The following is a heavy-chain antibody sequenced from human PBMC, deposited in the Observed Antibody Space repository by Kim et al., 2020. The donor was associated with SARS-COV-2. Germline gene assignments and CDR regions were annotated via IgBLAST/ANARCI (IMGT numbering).Heavy chain of an antibody. Sequence: GESLKISCKGSGYSFTSYWISWVRQMPGKGLEWMGRIDPSDSYTNYSPSFQGHVTISADKSISTAYLQWSSLKASDTAMYYCARLNSGSLGGPYYYYGMDFWGQGTTVTVSS. V-gene: IGHV5-10-1*01. CDR1: GYSFTSYW. CDR2: IDPSDSYT. J-gene: IGHJ6*02. D-gene: IGHD1-26*01. CDR3: ARLNSGSLGGPYYYYGMDF.